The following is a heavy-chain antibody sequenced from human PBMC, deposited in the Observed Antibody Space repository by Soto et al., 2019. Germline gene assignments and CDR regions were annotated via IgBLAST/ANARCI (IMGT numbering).Heavy chain of an antibody. Sequence: PSETLSLTCAVPGGSIRSNNRWSWVRQPPGKGLEWIGEIFHSGSTNYNPSLKTRVTISVDKSKNQFSLKLSSVTAADTAVYYCARVYSGSYSDSWGQGTLVTVSS. CDR3: ARVYSGSYSDS. V-gene: IGHV4-4*02. D-gene: IGHD1-26*01. CDR1: GGSIRSNNR. J-gene: IGHJ4*02. CDR2: IFHSGST.